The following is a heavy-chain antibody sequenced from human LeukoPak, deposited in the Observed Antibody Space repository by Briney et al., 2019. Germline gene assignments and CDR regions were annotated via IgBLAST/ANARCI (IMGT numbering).Heavy chain of an antibody. Sequence: PSQTLSLTCAVSGGSISSGGYSWSWIRQPPGKGLEWIGYIYYSGSTNYNPSLKSRVTISVDTSKNQFSLKLSSVTAADTAVYYCARDGLDDFWSGIGMDVWGQGTTVTVSS. J-gene: IGHJ6*02. CDR3: ARDGLDDFWSGIGMDV. V-gene: IGHV4-61*08. CDR2: IYYSGST. D-gene: IGHD3-3*01. CDR1: GGSISSGGYS.